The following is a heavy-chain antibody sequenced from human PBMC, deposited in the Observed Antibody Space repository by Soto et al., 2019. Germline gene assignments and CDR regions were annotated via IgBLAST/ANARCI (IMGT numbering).Heavy chain of an antibody. J-gene: IGHJ3*02. V-gene: IGHV3-7*01. Sequence: GGSLRLSCAASGFTFSSYWMSWVRQAPGKGLEWVANIKQDGSEKYYVDSVKGRFTISRDNAKNALYLQMNSLRAEDTAVYYCARDHVVPAARSHDAFDIWGQGTMVTVSS. CDR3: ARDHVVPAARSHDAFDI. CDR2: IKQDGSEK. CDR1: GFTFSSYW. D-gene: IGHD2-2*01.